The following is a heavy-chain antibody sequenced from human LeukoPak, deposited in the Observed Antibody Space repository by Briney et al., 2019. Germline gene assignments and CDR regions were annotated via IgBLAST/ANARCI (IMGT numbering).Heavy chain of an antibody. CDR2: IRSKAYGGTT. J-gene: IGHJ4*02. D-gene: IGHD1-26*01. CDR1: GFTFGDYA. V-gene: IGHV3-49*03. Sequence: PGGSLRLSCTASGFTFGDYAMSWFRQAPGKGLEWVGFIRSKAYGGTTEYAASVKGRFTISRDDSKSIAYLQMNSLKTEDTAVYYCTRVPSGSYSPYFDYWGQGTLVTVSS. CDR3: TRVPSGSYSPYFDY.